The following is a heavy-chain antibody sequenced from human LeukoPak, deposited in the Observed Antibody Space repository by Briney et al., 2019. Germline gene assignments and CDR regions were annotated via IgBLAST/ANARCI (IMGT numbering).Heavy chain of an antibody. CDR3: AKGYFHGMDV. J-gene: IGHJ6*02. D-gene: IGHD3-9*01. CDR1: GGTFSSYA. V-gene: IGHV1-2*04. Sequence: ASVKVSCKASGGTFSSYAISWVRQAPGQGLEWMGWINPNSGGTNYAQKFQGWVTMTRDTSISTAYMELSRLRSDDTAVYYCAKGYFHGMDVWGQGTTVTVSS. CDR2: INPNSGGT.